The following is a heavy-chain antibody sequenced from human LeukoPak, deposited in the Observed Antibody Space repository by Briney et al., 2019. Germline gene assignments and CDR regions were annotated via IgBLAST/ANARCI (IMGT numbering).Heavy chain of an antibody. Sequence: SETLSLTCAVYGVSFSGYYWSWIRQPPGKGLEWIGEINHSGSTNYNPSLKSRVTISVDTSKYQFSLKLSSVTAADTAVYYCARSRYYDFWSGYLDYWGQGTLVTVSS. CDR3: ARSRYYDFWSGYLDY. D-gene: IGHD3-3*01. CDR1: GVSFSGYY. CDR2: INHSGST. V-gene: IGHV4-34*01. J-gene: IGHJ4*02.